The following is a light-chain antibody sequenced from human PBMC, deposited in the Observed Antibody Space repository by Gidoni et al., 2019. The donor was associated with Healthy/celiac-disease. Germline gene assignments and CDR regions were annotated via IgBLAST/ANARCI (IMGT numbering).Light chain of an antibody. CDR3: QQRSNWLYT. V-gene: IGKV3-11*01. J-gene: IGKJ2*01. Sequence: EIVLTQSPATLSLSPGERATLSCRASQSVSSYLAWYKQKPGQAPRLLIYDAANRATGIPARFSGSGSVTDFTLTISSLEPEDFAVYYCQQRSNWLYTFGHGTKLEIK. CDR2: DAA. CDR1: QSVSSY.